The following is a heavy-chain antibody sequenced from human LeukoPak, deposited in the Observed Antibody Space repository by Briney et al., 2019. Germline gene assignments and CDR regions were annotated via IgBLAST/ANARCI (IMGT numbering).Heavy chain of an antibody. D-gene: IGHD3-22*01. J-gene: IGHJ4*02. CDR1: GYSFTSYW. V-gene: IGHV5-51*01. Sequence: GESLKISCKGSGYSFTSYWIGWVRQMPGKGLEWMGIIYPGDSDTRYSPSFQGQVTISADKSISTAYLQWSSLKASDTAMYYCARDAAIYDNSAYYYLYWGQGTLVTVSS. CDR2: IYPGDSDT. CDR3: ARDAAIYDNSAYYYLY.